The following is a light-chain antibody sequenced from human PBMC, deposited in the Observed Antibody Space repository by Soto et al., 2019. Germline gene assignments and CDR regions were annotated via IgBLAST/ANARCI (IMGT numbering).Light chain of an antibody. Sequence: EIVLTQSPATLSLSPGERATLSCRASQSVSSAYLAWYQQKPGQAPGLLIYDASTRATGIPARFSGGGSGTDFTLTTDKLEPEDFAIYYCQQRSNWPPITFGQGTRLEIK. J-gene: IGKJ5*01. CDR1: QSVSSAY. CDR2: DAS. CDR3: QQRSNWPPIT. V-gene: IGKV3D-20*02.